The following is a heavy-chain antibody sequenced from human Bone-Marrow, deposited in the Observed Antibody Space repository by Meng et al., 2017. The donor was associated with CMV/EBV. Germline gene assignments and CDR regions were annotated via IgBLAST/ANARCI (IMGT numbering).Heavy chain of an antibody. CDR1: GFTFSSYW. CDR2: INSDGRTT. V-gene: IGHV3-74*01. D-gene: IGHD1-26*01. CDR3: ARLKWEPSTYYFDY. Sequence: GGSLRLSCAASGFTFSSYWMHWVRQAPGKGLVWVSRINSDGRTTNYADSVKGRFTISRDNAKNTLYLQMNSLRAEDTAVYYCARLKWEPSTYYFDYWGQGTLVTVSS. J-gene: IGHJ4*02.